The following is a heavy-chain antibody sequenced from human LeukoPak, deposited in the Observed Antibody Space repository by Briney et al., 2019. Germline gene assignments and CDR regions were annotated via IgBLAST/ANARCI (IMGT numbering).Heavy chain of an antibody. D-gene: IGHD6-19*01. V-gene: IGHV3-30*02. Sequence: GGSLRLSCAASGFTFSTYGMLWVRQAPGKGLEWVTFIPYDGSNKYYADSVKGRFTISRDNSKNTLYLQMNSLGAEDTAVYYCAKERYSSGRYEGNFDYWGQGTLVTVSS. J-gene: IGHJ4*02. CDR3: AKERYSSGRYEGNFDY. CDR1: GFTFSTYG. CDR2: IPYDGSNK.